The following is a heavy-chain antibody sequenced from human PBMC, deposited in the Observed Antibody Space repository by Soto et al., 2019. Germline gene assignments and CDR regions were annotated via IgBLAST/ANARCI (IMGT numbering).Heavy chain of an antibody. V-gene: IGHV1-69*01. Sequence: QVQLVQSGAEVKKPGSSVKVSCKASGGTFSSYAISWVRQAPGQGLEWMGGIIPIFGTANYAQKFQGRFTITADESTSTAYMELGSLRSEDTAVYYCAGGPDSSGWLGVGMDVWGQGTTVTVSS. CDR3: AGGPDSSGWLGVGMDV. J-gene: IGHJ6*02. CDR1: GGTFSSYA. CDR2: IIPIFGTA. D-gene: IGHD6-19*01.